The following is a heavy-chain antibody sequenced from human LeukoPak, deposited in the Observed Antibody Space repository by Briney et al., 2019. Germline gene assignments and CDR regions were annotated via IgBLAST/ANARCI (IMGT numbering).Heavy chain of an antibody. J-gene: IGHJ4*02. CDR1: GFTFSSYS. V-gene: IGHV3-48*04. CDR2: ISSSSSTI. D-gene: IGHD1-26*01. Sequence: GGSLRLSCAASGFTFSSYSMNWVRQAPGKGLEWVSYISSSSSTIYYADSVKGRFTISRDNAKNSLYLQMNSLRAEDTAVYYCARVVIVGESDYWGQGTLVTVSS. CDR3: ARVVIVGESDY.